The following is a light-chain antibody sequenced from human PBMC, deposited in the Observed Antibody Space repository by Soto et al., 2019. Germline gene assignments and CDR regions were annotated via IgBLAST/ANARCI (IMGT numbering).Light chain of an antibody. V-gene: IGKV3-20*01. Sequence: EIVLTQSPGTLSLSPGXXATLSCRASQSVSSSYLAWYQQKPGQAPRLLIYGASSRATGIPDRFSGSGSGTDFTLTISRLEPEDFAVYYCQQYGSSPTFGPGTKVDIK. CDR2: GAS. J-gene: IGKJ3*01. CDR1: QSVSSSY. CDR3: QQYGSSPT.